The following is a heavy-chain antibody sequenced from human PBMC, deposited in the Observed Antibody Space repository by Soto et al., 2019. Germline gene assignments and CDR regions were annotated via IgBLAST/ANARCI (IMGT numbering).Heavy chain of an antibody. CDR2: IYYSGST. Sequence: PSETLSLTCTVSGGSISSGGYYWSWIRQHPGKGLEWIGYIYYSGSTYYNPSLKSRVTISVDTSKNQFPLKLSSVTAADTAVYYCARVRGKKLRYFDWLPHYFDYWGQGTLVTVSS. CDR1: GGSISSGGYY. CDR3: ARVRGKKLRYFDWLPHYFDY. V-gene: IGHV4-31*03. D-gene: IGHD3-9*01. J-gene: IGHJ4*02.